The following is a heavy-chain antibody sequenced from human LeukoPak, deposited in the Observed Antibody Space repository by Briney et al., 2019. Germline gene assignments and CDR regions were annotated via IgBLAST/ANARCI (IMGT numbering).Heavy chain of an antibody. CDR2: IIPIFGTA. CDR1: GGTFSSYA. CDR3: ARRYYYDSSGYYYGPFDI. J-gene: IGHJ3*02. V-gene: IGHV1-69*01. D-gene: IGHD3-22*01. Sequence: ASVKVSCKASGGTFSSYAISWVRHAPGQGLEWMGGIIPIFGTANYAQKFQGRVTITADESTSTAYMELSSLRSEDTAVYYCARRYYYDSSGYYYGPFDIWGQGTMVTVSS.